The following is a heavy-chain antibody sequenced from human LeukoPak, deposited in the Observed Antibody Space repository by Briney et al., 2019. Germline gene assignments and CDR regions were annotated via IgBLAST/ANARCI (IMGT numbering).Heavy chain of an antibody. Sequence: GGSLRLSCAASGFTFSSYSMNWVRQAPGKGLEWVSSIRSRSSYIYYADSVRGRFAISRDNAKNSLYLQMNSLRAEDTAVYYCAREYSSSDLTAFYYYGMDVWGQGTTVTVSS. V-gene: IGHV3-21*01. CDR3: AREYSSSDLTAFYYYGMDV. CDR1: GFTFSSYS. D-gene: IGHD6-6*01. J-gene: IGHJ6*02. CDR2: IRSRSSYI.